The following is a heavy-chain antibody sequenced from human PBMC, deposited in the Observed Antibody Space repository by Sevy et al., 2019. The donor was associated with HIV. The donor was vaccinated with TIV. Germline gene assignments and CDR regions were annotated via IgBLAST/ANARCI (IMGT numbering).Heavy chain of an antibody. J-gene: IGHJ4*02. CDR3: ARGGISGGSCYFDY. CDR1: GGSVSSGSYY. V-gene: IGHV4-61*01. Sequence: SETLSLTCTVSGGSVSSGSYYWSWIRQPPGKGLEWIGYIYYSGSTNYNPSLKSRVTISVDTSKNQFSLKLSSVTAADTPVYYCARGGISGGSCYFDYWGQGTLVTVSS. D-gene: IGHD2-15*01. CDR2: IYYSGST.